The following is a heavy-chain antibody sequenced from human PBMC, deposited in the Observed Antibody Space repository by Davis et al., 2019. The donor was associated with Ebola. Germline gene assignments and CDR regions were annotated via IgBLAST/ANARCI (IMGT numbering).Heavy chain of an antibody. Sequence: GSLRLSCTVSGGSINGFYWSWIRQPAGKGLEWIGRIYTSGSTNYNPSLKSRVTMSVDMSKNQFSLKLSSMTAADTAVYYCAREGGNSYFDYWGQGTLVTVSS. CDR2: IYTSGST. V-gene: IGHV4-4*07. CDR1: GGSINGFY. J-gene: IGHJ4*02. D-gene: IGHD4-23*01. CDR3: AREGGNSYFDY.